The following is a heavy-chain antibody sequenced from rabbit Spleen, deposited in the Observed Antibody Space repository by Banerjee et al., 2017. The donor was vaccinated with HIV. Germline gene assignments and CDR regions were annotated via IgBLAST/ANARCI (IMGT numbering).Heavy chain of an antibody. CDR1: GIDFSSYYY. J-gene: IGHJ6*01. CDR2: IDTNDGDT. V-gene: IGHV1S40*01. CDR3: ARDTGSSFSSYGMDL. D-gene: IGHD8-1*01. Sequence: QSLEESGGDLVKPGGSLKLSCKGSGIDFSSYYYMCWVRQAPGKGLEWIACIDTNDGDTDYANWPKGRFTISKTSSTTVTLQMTSLTAADTATYFCARDTGSSFSSYGMDLWGPGTLVTVS.